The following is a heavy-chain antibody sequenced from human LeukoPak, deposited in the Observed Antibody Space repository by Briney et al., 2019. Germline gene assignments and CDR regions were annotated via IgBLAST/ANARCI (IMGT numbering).Heavy chain of an antibody. Sequence: GGSLRLSCAASGFTFSSYWMSWVRQAPGKGLEWVANIKQDGSEKYYVDSVKGRFTISRDNAKNSLYLQMYSLRAEDTAVYYCARGLYSSGWYEGSFDYWGQGTLVTVSS. CDR2: IKQDGSEK. V-gene: IGHV3-7*01. J-gene: IGHJ4*02. CDR1: GFTFSSYW. D-gene: IGHD6-19*01. CDR3: ARGLYSSGWYEGSFDY.